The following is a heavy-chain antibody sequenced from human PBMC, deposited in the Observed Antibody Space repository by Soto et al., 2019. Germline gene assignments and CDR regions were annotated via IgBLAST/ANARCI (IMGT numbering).Heavy chain of an antibody. CDR1: GGSISTYY. V-gene: IGHV4-59*01. CDR3: ARVRRLVTDTYFDY. Sequence: SETLSLTCTVSGGSISTYYWSWIRQPPGKGLEWIGYIYFSGNTNYNPSLKSRVTISVDTSKNQFSLKLSSVTAADTAVYYCARVRRLVTDTYFDYWGQGTLVTVSS. CDR2: IYFSGNT. J-gene: IGHJ4*02. D-gene: IGHD2-21*02.